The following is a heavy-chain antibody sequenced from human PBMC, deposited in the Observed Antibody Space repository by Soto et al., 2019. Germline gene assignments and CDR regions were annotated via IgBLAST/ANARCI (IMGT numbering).Heavy chain of an antibody. Sequence: GASVKVSCKASGGTFSSYAISWVRQAPGEGLEWMGGIIPIFGTANYAQKFQGRVTITADESTSTAYMELSSLRSEDTAVYYCASIYKVGRSIAVAGTDYYYYGMDVWGQGTTVTVSS. D-gene: IGHD6-19*01. CDR2: IIPIFGTA. CDR3: ASIYKVGRSIAVAGTDYYYYGMDV. CDR1: GGTFSSYA. V-gene: IGHV1-69*13. J-gene: IGHJ6*01.